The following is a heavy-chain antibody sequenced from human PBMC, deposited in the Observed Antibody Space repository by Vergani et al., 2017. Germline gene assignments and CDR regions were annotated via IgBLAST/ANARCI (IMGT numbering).Heavy chain of an antibody. Sequence: EVQLVESGGGLVKRGGSLRLSCAASGFTFSSYSMNWVRQAPGKGLEWVSYISSSSSTIYYADSVKGRFTISRDNSKNMLYLQMNSLRTGDTAVYYCAKDGLAYGSGSWYYWGRGTLVTVSS. CDR2: ISSSSSTI. D-gene: IGHD3-10*01. CDR1: GFTFSSYS. CDR3: AKDGLAYGSGSWYY. V-gene: IGHV3-48*01. J-gene: IGHJ4*02.